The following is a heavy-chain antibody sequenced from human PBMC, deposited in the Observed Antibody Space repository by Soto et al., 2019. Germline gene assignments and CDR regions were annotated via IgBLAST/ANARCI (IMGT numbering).Heavy chain of an antibody. D-gene: IGHD6-13*01. CDR2: IYHSGST. J-gene: IGHJ4*02. CDR3: AARYSTSLGY. CDR1: GASISSGGYS. V-gene: IGHV4-30-2*01. Sequence: QLQLQESGSGLVKPSQTLSLTCAVSGASISSGGYSWSWIRQPPGKGLEWIGYIYHSGSTYYNPSLKSRATPSLARTKHPFPPKLSAVTAADTAGYYCAARYSTSLGYWGQGALVTVSS.